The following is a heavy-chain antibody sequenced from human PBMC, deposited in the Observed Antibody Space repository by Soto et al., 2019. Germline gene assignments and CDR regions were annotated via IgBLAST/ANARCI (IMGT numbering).Heavy chain of an antibody. CDR1: GFTFSSYG. CDR3: AKALWWLARDADMDY. V-gene: IGHV3-30*18. J-gene: IGHJ4*02. CDR2: ISYDGSNK. D-gene: IGHD2-21*01. Sequence: GGSLRLSCAASGFTFSSYGMHWVRQAPGKGLEWVAVISYDGSNKYYADSVKGRFTISRDNSKNTLYLQMNSLRAEDTAVYYCAKALWWLARDADMDYWGQATLGTVS.